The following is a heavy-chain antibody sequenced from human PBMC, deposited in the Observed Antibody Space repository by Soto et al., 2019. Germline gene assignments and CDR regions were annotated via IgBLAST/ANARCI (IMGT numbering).Heavy chain of an antibody. CDR3: ATAPETLPAAHQYYYYGMDV. V-gene: IGHV1-69*13. Sequence: SVKVSCKASGGTFSSYAISWVRQAPGQGLEWLGGIIPIFGTANYAQMFQGRVTITADESTSTAYMELSRLRSEDTAVYYCATAPETLPAAHQYYYYGMDVWGQGTTVTVSS. CDR1: GGTFSSYA. J-gene: IGHJ6*02. CDR2: IIPIFGTA. D-gene: IGHD2-2*01.